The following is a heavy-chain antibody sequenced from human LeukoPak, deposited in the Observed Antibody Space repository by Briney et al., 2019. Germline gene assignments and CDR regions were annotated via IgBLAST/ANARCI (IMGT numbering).Heavy chain of an antibody. V-gene: IGHV3-23*01. J-gene: IGHJ4*02. CDR1: GFIFNNYG. D-gene: IGHD3-22*01. CDR2: IRNDGGGT. CDR3: AKGSSGYFFDL. Sequence: AGGSLRLSCAASGFIFNNYGLVWVRQAPGKGLEWVSAIRNDGGGTTYADFVKGRFSVSRDNSKNTLFLQMNSLRAEDTALYYCAKGSSGYFFDLWGQGTLVTVSS.